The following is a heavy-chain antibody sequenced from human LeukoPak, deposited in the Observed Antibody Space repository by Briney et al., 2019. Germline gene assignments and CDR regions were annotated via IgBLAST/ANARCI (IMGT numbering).Heavy chain of an antibody. J-gene: IGHJ4*02. Sequence: PGGSLRLSCAASGFTFSSYGMHWVRQAPGKGLDRVAVIWYDGSNKYYADSVKGRFTISRDNSKNTLYLQMNSLRAEDTAVYYCARRSPNYYFDYWGQGTPVTVSS. V-gene: IGHV3-33*01. CDR1: GFTFSSYG. CDR2: IWYDGSNK. CDR3: ARRSPNYYFDY.